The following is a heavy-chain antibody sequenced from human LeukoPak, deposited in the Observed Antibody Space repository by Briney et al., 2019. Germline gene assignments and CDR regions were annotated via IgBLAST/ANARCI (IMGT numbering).Heavy chain of an antibody. D-gene: IGHD2-15*01. J-gene: IGHJ3*02. Sequence: SETLSLTCTVSGASIYNNYWGWIRQSPGKGLEWIAYIYKRGGGTTDYNPSLESRVTISVDTSKSQFSLNLSSVTAADTAVYYCARFRDIVVVVAAYQRHDAFDIWGQGTMVTVSS. CDR3: ARFRDIVVVVAAYQRHDAFDI. CDR2: IYKRGGGTT. V-gene: IGHV4-59*12. CDR1: GASIYNNY.